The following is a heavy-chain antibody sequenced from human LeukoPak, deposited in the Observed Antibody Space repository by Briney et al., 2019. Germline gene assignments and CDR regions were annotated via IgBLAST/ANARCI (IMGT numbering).Heavy chain of an antibody. CDR3: ARDSRWWILGTATHLDY. D-gene: IGHD2-15*01. CDR1: GFTFSSYW. J-gene: IGHJ4*02. CDR2: IKQDGSEK. V-gene: IGHV3-7*01. Sequence: PGGSLRLSCAASGFTFSSYWMSWVRQPPGKGLEWVATIKQDGSEKYYVDSVKGRFTISRDNAKNSLYLQMNSLRAEDTAVYYCARDSRWWILGTATHLDYWGQGTLVTVSS.